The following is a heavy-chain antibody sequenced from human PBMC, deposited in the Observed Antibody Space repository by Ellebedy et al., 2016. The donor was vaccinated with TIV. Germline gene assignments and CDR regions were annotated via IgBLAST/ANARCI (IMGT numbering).Heavy chain of an antibody. CDR1: GFSFRSYW. D-gene: IGHD4-17*01. J-gene: IGHJ5*02. V-gene: IGHV3-7*01. CDR3: AREGAYGDYSQVSFPFDP. CDR2: IRQDGNER. Sequence: GGSLRLSCAASGFSFRSYWMSWVRQAPGKGLEWVASIRQDGNERDYVDSVKGRFTISRDNGKNSLDLQMSSLRAEDSALYYCAREGAYGDYSQVSFPFDPWGRGTLVIVSS.